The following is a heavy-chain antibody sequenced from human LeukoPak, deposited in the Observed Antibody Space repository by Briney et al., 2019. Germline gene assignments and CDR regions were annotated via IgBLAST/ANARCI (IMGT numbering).Heavy chain of an antibody. V-gene: IGHV4-59*01. CDR2: IYYSGST. D-gene: IGHD6-13*01. J-gene: IGHJ4*02. CDR3: ARVVAAAAGALDY. Sequence: SETLSLSCTVSGGSISSYYWSWIRQPPGKGLEWIGYIYYSGSTNYNPSLKSRVTISVDTSKNQFSLKLSSVTAADTAVCYCARVVAAAAGALDYWGQGTLVTVSS. CDR1: GGSISSYY.